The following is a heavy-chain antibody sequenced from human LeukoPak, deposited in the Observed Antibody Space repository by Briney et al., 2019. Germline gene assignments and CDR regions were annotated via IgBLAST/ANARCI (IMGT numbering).Heavy chain of an antibody. Sequence: SETLSLTCTVSGASISSSTYYWGWIRQPPGKGLEWIGSISNSGNTYYNSSLKSRVTISFNTSASQFSLKLSSVTAADTAVYFCAREDYDFWSTSFTGPLPYYFKFWGQGTLVTVSS. CDR1: GASISSSTYY. D-gene: IGHD3-3*01. CDR2: ISNSGNT. CDR3: AREDYDFWSTSFTGPLPYYFKF. V-gene: IGHV4-39*07. J-gene: IGHJ4*02.